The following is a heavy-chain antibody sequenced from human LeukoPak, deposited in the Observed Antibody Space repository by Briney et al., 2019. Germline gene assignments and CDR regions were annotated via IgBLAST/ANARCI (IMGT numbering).Heavy chain of an antibody. J-gene: IGHJ4*02. D-gene: IGHD2/OR15-2a*01. CDR3: ARGTRLLTFFDY. CDR2: IHSGVST. Sequence: PGGSLRFSCAASGFTVSRNYMSWFRQGPGKGLDWVSVIHSGVSTSYADSVKGRFTISRDNSKNTLYLQMNSLRVEDTAVYYCARGTRLLTFFDYWGQGTLVTVSS. V-gene: IGHV3-66*01. CDR1: GFTVSRNY.